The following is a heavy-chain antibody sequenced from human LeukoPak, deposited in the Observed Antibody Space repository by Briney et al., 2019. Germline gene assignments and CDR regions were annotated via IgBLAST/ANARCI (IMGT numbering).Heavy chain of an antibody. CDR1: GDSISSANYY. CDR3: ARDSCSSTSCRKKFDN. V-gene: IGHV4-39*07. CDR2: IYFSGST. D-gene: IGHD2-2*01. J-gene: IGHJ4*02. Sequence: SETLSLTCTVSGDSISSANYYWGWVRQPPGKGLEWVGSIYFSGSTYYNPSLKSRVTISVETSKVQFSLKLSSVTAADTAVYYCARDSCSSTSCRKKFDNWGQGTLVTVSS.